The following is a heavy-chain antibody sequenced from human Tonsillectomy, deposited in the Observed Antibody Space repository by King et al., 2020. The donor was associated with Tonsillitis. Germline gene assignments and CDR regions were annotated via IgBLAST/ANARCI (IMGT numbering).Heavy chain of an antibody. D-gene: IGHD2-15*01. J-gene: IGHJ4*02. CDR2: ISGSGGYT. CDR3: AKQIGFCSGGTCSLDY. V-gene: IGHV3-23*04. Sequence: VKLVESGGGLVQSGGSLRLSCEASGFTFSDYGMSWVRQAPGKGLEWVSSISGSGGYTYYADSVEGRFSISRDNSKNTLCLQMNSLRAEDTAVYYCAKQIGFCSGGTCSLDYWGQGALVTVSS. CDR1: GFTFSDYG.